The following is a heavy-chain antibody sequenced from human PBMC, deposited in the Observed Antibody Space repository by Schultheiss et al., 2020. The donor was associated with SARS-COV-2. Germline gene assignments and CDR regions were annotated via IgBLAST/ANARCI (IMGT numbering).Heavy chain of an antibody. D-gene: IGHD2-15*01. Sequence: SETLSLTCTVSGGSISSSSYYWSWIRQRPGKGLEWIGYIYYSGSTYYNPSLKSRVTISVDTSKNQFSLKLSSVTAADTAVYYCARLLWSPFYYYGMDVWGQGTTVTVSS. CDR1: GGSISSSSYY. CDR3: ARLLWSPFYYYGMDV. V-gene: IGHV4-30-4*08. J-gene: IGHJ6*02. CDR2: IYYSGST.